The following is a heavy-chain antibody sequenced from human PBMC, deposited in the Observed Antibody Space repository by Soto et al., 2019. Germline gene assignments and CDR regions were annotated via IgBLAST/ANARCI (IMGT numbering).Heavy chain of an antibody. V-gene: IGHV3-7*03. CDR1: GFTFSSYW. CDR2: IKQDGSEK. CDR3: PKGGSIKLFGANFDY. Sequence: GGSLRLSCAASGFTFSSYWMNWVRQAPGKGLEWVANIKQDGSEKYYVDSVKGRFTISRDNNKNSLYLQMNSLRAEDKAVYYCPKGGSIKLFGANFDYCGQGNLVTVSS. J-gene: IGHJ4*02. D-gene: IGHD3-3*01.